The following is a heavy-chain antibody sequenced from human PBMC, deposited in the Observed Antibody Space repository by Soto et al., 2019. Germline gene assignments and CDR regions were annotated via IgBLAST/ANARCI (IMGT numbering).Heavy chain of an antibody. CDR2: MYPGDTDT. CDR1: GYSFTSYW. Sequence: PGESLKISCKGSGYSFTSYWIGWVRQMPGKGLGQMKHMYPGDTDTSYTPSLQGKATISTEKAIITDYLKKRNMQASDTVMYYCATLHYYDRSGSRDAFDIWGQGTMVTVSS. J-gene: IGHJ3*02. CDR3: ATLHYYDRSGSRDAFDI. D-gene: IGHD3-22*01. V-gene: IGHV5-51*01.